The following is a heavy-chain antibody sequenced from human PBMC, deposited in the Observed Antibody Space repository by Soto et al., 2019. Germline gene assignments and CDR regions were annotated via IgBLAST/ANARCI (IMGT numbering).Heavy chain of an antibody. CDR2: ISGDGSNT. CDR1: GFTFSRYA. D-gene: IGHD6-19*01. CDR3: AKKSNVAGSRLWFDP. J-gene: IGHJ5*02. Sequence: GGSLRLSCAASGFTFSRYAMSWVRQAPGKGLEWVSTISGDGSNTYYADSVKGRFTVSRDSSKNTLNLQMNSLRAEDTAIYYCAKKSNVAGSRLWFDPWGQGTLVTVSS. V-gene: IGHV3-23*01.